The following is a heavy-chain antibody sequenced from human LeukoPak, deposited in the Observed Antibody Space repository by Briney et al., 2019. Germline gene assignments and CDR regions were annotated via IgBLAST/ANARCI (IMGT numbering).Heavy chain of an antibody. CDR1: GGSISSYY. CDR2: IYYSGST. V-gene: IGHV4-59*08. D-gene: IGHD1-1*01. J-gene: IGHJ4*02. CDR3: ARLRPFFDY. Sequence: SETLSLTCTVSGGSISSYYWSWIRQPPGKGLEWIGYIYYSGSTNYNPSLKSRVTISVDTSKNQFSLKLSSVTAADTAVYYCARLRPFFDYWGQGTLVTVSS.